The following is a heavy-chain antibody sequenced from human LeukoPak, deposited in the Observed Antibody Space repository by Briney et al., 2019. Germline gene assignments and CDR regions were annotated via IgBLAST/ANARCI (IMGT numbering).Heavy chain of an antibody. CDR2: STHSGST. J-gene: IGHJ4*02. D-gene: IGHD2-2*01. Sequence: SETLSLTCAVYGGPFSGHYWTYIRQPPGKGLEWIGESTHSGSTNYNPSLKSRLTISVDTSKNQFSLKLTSLTAADTAVYYCARGRTGAAALDFWGPGTLVTVSS. CDR3: ARGRTGAAALDF. V-gene: IGHV4-34*01. CDR1: GGPFSGHY.